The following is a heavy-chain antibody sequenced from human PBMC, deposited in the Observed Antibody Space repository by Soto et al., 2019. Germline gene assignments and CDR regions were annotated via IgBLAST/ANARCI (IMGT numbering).Heavy chain of an antibody. J-gene: IGHJ5*02. D-gene: IGHD3-10*01. CDR2: IFHSGTT. Sequence: PSETLSLTCEVSGVSISSGGYSWSWIRQSPGRGLEWMGYIFHSGTTDYNPSLKSRLTISVDRSKNQFSLRLRSVTAADTALYYCARAGGSGPLDDWFDPWGQGTLVNVSS. V-gene: IGHV4-30-2*06. CDR1: GVSISSGGYS. CDR3: ARAGGSGPLDDWFDP.